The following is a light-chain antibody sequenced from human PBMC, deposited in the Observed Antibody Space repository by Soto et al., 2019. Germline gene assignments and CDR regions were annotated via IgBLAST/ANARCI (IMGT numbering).Light chain of an antibody. CDR3: SSFSATAILV. V-gene: IGLV2-23*01. Sequence: QSVLAQPASVSGSPGQSITISCTGTSSDVGAYNSVSWYQQHPHKAPQVIIYKGTQRPSGVSNRFSGSTSGNAASLTISGLQADEEADYYCSSFSATAILVFGTGTKVTVL. J-gene: IGLJ1*01. CDR2: KGT. CDR1: SSDVGAYNS.